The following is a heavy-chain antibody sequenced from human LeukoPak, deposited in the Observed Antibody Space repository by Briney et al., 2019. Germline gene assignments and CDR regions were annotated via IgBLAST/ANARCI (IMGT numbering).Heavy chain of an antibody. J-gene: IGHJ4*02. Sequence: GGSLRLSCAASGFTVSSNYMSWVRQAPGKGLEWVSVIYSGGSTYYADSVKGRFTISRDNSKNTLYLQMNSLRAEDTAVYYCARETELLCLDYWGQGTLVTVSS. CDR1: GFTVSSNY. D-gene: IGHD3-10*01. CDR3: ARETELLCLDY. CDR2: IYSGGST. V-gene: IGHV3-53*01.